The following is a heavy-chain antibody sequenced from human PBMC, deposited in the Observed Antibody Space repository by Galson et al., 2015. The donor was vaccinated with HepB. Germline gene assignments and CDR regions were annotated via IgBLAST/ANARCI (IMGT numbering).Heavy chain of an antibody. CDR3: AKGENMYYMDV. V-gene: IGHV3-30*18. Sequence: SLRLSCAASGFTFSSYAMSWVRQAPGKGLEWVAVISYDGSNKYYADSVKGRFTISRDNSKNTLYLQMNSLRAEDTAVYYCAKGENMYYMDVWGKGTTVTVSS. J-gene: IGHJ6*03. CDR1: GFTFSSYA. CDR2: ISYDGSNK. D-gene: IGHD1/OR15-1a*01.